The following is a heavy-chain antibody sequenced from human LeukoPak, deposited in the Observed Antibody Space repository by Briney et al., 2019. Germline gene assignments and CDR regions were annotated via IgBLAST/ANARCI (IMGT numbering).Heavy chain of an antibody. V-gene: IGHV3-48*01. CDR1: GFTFSSHS. CDR3: ARKSLQGWSSDY. J-gene: IGHJ4*02. CDR2: ISSSGSNI. Sequence: GGSLRLSCAASGFTFSSHSMKWVRQAPGKGLEWVSYISSSGSNIYYADSVKGRFTISRDNAKNSLYLQMNSLRAEDTAVYYCARKSLQGWSSDYWGEGILVTVSS. D-gene: IGHD1-26*01.